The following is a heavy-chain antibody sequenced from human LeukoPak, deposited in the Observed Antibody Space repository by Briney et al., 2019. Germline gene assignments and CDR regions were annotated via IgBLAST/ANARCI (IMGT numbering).Heavy chain of an antibody. CDR3: AAQGIGGY. Sequence: GGSLRLSCAASGFTFSSYAMHWVRQAPGKGLEWVAVISYDGSNKYYADSVKGRFTISRDNSKNTLYLQMNSLRAEDTAVYYCAAQGIGGYWGQGTLVTVSS. CDR2: ISYDGSNK. CDR1: GFTFSSYA. D-gene: IGHD3-16*01. V-gene: IGHV3-30-3*01. J-gene: IGHJ4*02.